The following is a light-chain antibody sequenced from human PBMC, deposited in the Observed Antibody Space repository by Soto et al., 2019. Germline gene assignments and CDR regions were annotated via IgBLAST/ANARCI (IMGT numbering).Light chain of an antibody. J-gene: IGKJ1*01. CDR3: QYYNNYCWT. CDR1: QSISSW. Sequence: DIQLTQSPSTLSASVGDRVTITCRASQSISSWLAWYQQKPGKAPKFLIYKTSNLESGVPSRFSGSGSGTEFTLTISSLQPDDFATYYCQYYNNYCWTFGQGTKVE. V-gene: IGKV1-5*03. CDR2: KTS.